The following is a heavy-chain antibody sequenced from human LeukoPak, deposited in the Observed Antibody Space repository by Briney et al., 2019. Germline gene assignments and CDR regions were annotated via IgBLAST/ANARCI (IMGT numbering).Heavy chain of an antibody. Sequence: PGGSLRLSCAASGFTFSTYGMTWVRQAPGKGLEWVSSISGSGGSTYYADSVKGRVTVSRDNSKNTLYLQMNSLRAEDTAVYYCARGSDIVVVTATDDAFDIWGQGTMVTVSS. J-gene: IGHJ3*02. V-gene: IGHV3-23*01. CDR3: ARGSDIVVVTATDDAFDI. D-gene: IGHD2-21*02. CDR1: GFTFSTYG. CDR2: ISGSGGST.